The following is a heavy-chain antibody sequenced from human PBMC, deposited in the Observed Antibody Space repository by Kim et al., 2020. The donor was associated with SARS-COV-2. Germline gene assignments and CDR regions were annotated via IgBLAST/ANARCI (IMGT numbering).Heavy chain of an antibody. CDR2: ISSSSSYI. V-gene: IGHV3-21*01. J-gene: IGHJ4*02. D-gene: IGHD1-26*01. CDR3: AGGGVSSYAGIGDY. CDR1: GFTFSSYS. Sequence: GGSLRLSCAASGFTFSSYSMNWVRQAPGKGLEWVSSISSSSSYIYYADSVKGRFTISRDNAKNSLYLQMNSLRAEDTAVYYCAGGGVSSYAGIGDYWGQGNLVTVSS.